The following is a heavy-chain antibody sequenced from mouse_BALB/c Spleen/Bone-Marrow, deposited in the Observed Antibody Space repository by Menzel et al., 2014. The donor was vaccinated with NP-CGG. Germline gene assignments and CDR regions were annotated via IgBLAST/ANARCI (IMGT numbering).Heavy chain of an antibody. J-gene: IGHJ2*01. V-gene: IGHV1-61*01. CDR3: ARNWASDY. D-gene: IGHD4-1*01. CDR2: VDPSDSKT. CDR1: GYTFTSYW. Sequence: VQLVESGAALVRPGASVKLSCKASGYTFTSYWMNWVKQRPGQGLEWIGMVDPSDSKTHFNQMFKDKATLTVDKSSSTAYMHLSSLTSEDSAVYYCARNWASDYWGQGTTLTVSS.